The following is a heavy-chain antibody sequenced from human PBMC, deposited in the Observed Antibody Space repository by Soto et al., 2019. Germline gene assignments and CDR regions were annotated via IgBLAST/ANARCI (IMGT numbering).Heavy chain of an antibody. D-gene: IGHD3-10*01. V-gene: IGHV4-39*01. CDR2: IYYSGST. CDR1: GGSISSSSYY. CDR3: AKGGSGSYSKAFDI. Sequence: QLQLQESGPGLVKPSETLSLTCTVSGGSISSSSYYWGWIRQPPGKGLEWIGSIYYSGSTYYNPSLKSRVTISVDMSKNQFSLKLSSVTAAATAVYYCAKGGSGSYSKAFDIWGQGSMVTVSS. J-gene: IGHJ3*02.